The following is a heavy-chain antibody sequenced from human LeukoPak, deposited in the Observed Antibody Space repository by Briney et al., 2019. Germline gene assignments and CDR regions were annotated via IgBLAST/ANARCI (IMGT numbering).Heavy chain of an antibody. Sequence: KPGGSLRLSCAASGFTFSSYSMNWVRQAPGKGLEWVSSISSSSYIYYADSVKGRFIISRDNAKNSLYLQMNSLRAEDTAVYYCARDRPGITGTTLPDYWGQGTLVTVSS. J-gene: IGHJ4*02. CDR1: GFTFSSYS. D-gene: IGHD1-20*01. CDR2: ISSSSYI. CDR3: ARDRPGITGTTLPDY. V-gene: IGHV3-21*01.